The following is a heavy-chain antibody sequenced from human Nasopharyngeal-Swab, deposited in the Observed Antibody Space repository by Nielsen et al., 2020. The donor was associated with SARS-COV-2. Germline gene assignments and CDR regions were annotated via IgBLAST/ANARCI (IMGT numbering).Heavy chain of an antibody. Sequence: GESLKISCAASGFTFSSYSMNWVRQAPGKGLEWVSSISSSSSYIYYADSVKGRFTISRDNAKSSLYLQMNSLRAEDTAVYYCARAYTNNGWGHFDHWGQGTLVTVSS. CDR3: ARAYTNNGWGHFDH. CDR2: ISSSSSYI. D-gene: IGHD6-19*01. J-gene: IGHJ4*02. CDR1: GFTFSSYS. V-gene: IGHV3-21*01.